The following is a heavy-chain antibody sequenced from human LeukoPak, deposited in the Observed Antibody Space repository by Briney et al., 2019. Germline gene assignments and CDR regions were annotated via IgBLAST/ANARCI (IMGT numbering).Heavy chain of an antibody. Sequence: PSGTLSLTCAVSGGSISSNNWWWSWVRQPPGKGLEWIGEIYHSGSTNYNPSLKSRVTISVDKSNNQFSPKLSSVTAADTAVYYCASTPGYQLLSDWFDPWGQGTLVTVSS. J-gene: IGHJ5*02. D-gene: IGHD2-2*01. V-gene: IGHV4-4*02. CDR1: GGSISSNNW. CDR2: IYHSGST. CDR3: ASTPGYQLLSDWFDP.